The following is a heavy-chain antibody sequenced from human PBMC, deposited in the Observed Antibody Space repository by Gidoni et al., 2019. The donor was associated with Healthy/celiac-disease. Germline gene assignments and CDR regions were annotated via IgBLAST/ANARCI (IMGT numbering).Heavy chain of an antibody. CDR1: GGSISSSSYY. CDR2: IYYSGST. V-gene: IGHV4-39*07. Sequence: QLQLQESGPGLVKPSETLSLTCTVPGGSISSSSYYWGWIRQPPGKGLEWIGSIYYSGSTYYNPSLKSRVTISVDTSKNQFSLKLSSVTAADTAVYYCARGGQAVASYYFDYWGQGTLVTVSS. J-gene: IGHJ4*02. D-gene: IGHD6-19*01. CDR3: ARGGQAVASYYFDY.